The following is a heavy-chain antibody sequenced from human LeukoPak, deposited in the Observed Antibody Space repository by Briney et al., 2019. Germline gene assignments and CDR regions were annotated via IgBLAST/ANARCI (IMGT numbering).Heavy chain of an antibody. CDR2: IKQDGSEK. Sequence: PGGSLRLSCAASGFTFSSYWMSWVRQAPGKGLEWVANIKQDGSEKYYVDSVKGRFTISRDNAKNSLYLQMNSLRAEDTAVYYCAREGVGFNDILTGYWGQGTLVTVSS. CDR3: AREGVGFNDILTGY. D-gene: IGHD3-9*01. V-gene: IGHV3-7*01. J-gene: IGHJ4*02. CDR1: GFTFSSYW.